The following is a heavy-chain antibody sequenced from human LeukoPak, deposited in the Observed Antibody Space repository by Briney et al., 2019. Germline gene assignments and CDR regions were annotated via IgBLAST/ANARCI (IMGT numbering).Heavy chain of an antibody. CDR1: GGSISSYY. CDR3: ARSRGVRATKDYYYYMDV. CDR2: IYYSGST. V-gene: IGHV4-59*01. J-gene: IGHJ6*03. D-gene: IGHD1-26*01. Sequence: PSETLSLTCTVSGGSISSYYWSWIRQPPGKGLEWIGYIYYSGSTNYNPSLKSRVTISVDTSKNQFSLKLSSVTAADTAVYYCARSRGVRATKDYYYYMDVWGKGTTVTVSS.